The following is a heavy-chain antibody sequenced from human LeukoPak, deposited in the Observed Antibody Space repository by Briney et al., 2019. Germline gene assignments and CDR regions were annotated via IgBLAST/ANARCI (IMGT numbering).Heavy chain of an antibody. J-gene: IGHJ6*04. D-gene: IGHD3-10*02. CDR1: GFTFSSYE. V-gene: IGHV3-48*03. CDR2: ISSSGSTI. Sequence: GSLRLSCAASGFTFSSYEMNWVRQAPGKGLEWVSYISSSGSTIYYADSVRGRFTISRDNAKNSLYLQMNSLRAEDTAVYYCAELGMIGGVWGKGATVTISS. CDR3: AELGMIGGV.